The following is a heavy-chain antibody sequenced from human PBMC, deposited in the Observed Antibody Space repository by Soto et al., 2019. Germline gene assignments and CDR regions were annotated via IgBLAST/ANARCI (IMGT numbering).Heavy chain of an antibody. Sequence: QVQLVESGGGVVKPGRSLRLSCAASGFTFSSYGMHWVRQAPGKGLEWVAVIWYDGSNKYYADSVKGRFTISRDNSKNSLYLQMNSLRAEDTVVYYCARSLGYCSGGSCKRYNWFDPWGQGTLVTVSS. J-gene: IGHJ5*02. V-gene: IGHV3-33*01. CDR2: IWYDGSNK. D-gene: IGHD2-15*01. CDR3: ARSLGYCSGGSCKRYNWFDP. CDR1: GFTFSSYG.